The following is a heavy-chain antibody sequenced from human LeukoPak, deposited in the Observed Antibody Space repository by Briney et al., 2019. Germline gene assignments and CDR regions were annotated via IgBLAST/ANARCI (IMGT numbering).Heavy chain of an antibody. J-gene: IGHJ4*02. CDR2: ISAYNGNT. Sequence: ASVKVSCKASGYTFTGYYMHWVRQAPGQGLEWMGWISAYNGNTNYAQKLQGRVTMTTDTSTSTAYMELRSLRSDDTAVYYCARGRIYDLYFDYWGQGTLVTVSS. CDR1: GYTFTGYY. V-gene: IGHV1-18*04. D-gene: IGHD5/OR15-5a*01. CDR3: ARGRIYDLYFDY.